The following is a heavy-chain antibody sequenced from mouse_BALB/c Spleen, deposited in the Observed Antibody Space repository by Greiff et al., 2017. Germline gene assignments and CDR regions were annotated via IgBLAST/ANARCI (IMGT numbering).Heavy chain of an antibody. CDR1: GYSITSDYA. J-gene: IGHJ2*01. Sequence: EVQLQESGPGLVKPSQSLSLTCTVTGYSITSDYAWNWIRQFPGNKLEWMGNISYSGSTSYNPSLKSRISITRDTSKNQFFLQLNSVTTEDTATYYCARSYYGFDYWGQGTTLTVSS. V-gene: IGHV3-2*02. CDR2: ISYSGST. D-gene: IGHD1-1*01. CDR3: ARSYYGFDY.